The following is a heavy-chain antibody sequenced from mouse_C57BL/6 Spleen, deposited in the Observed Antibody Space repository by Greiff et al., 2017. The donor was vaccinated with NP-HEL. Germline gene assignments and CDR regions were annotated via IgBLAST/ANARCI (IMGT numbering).Heavy chain of an antibody. D-gene: IGHD4-1*01. CDR1: GYTFTSYW. J-gene: IGHJ3*01. Sequence: QVHVKQPGAELVRPGTSVKLSCKASGYTFTSYWMHWVKQRPGQGLEWIGVIDPSDSYTNYNQKFKGKATLTVDTSSSTAYMQRSSLTSEDSAVYYCAREGETGPFAYWGQGTLVTVSA. CDR2: IDPSDSYT. CDR3: AREGETGPFAY. V-gene: IGHV1-59*01.